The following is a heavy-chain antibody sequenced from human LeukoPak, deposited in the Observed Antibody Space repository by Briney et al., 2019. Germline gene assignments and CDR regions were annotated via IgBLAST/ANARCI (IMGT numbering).Heavy chain of an antibody. D-gene: IGHD3/OR15-3a*01. CDR3: GRRPAVDGPIDN. V-gene: IGHV4-59*01. J-gene: IGHJ4*02. Sequence: PSETLSLTCIVSGGSLHRSFWTWVRQPPGKGLQWIGRIYSSGTTDYSPSLKSRLTISIDTSMNQFSLRLASVTAADTAVYYCGRRPAVDGPIDNWRQGILVAVSS. CDR1: GGSLHRSF. CDR2: IYSSGTT.